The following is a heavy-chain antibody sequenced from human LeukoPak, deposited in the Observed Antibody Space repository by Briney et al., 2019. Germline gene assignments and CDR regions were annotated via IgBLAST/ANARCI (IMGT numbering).Heavy chain of an antibody. Sequence: GGSLRLSCAASGFTFSSYSMNWVRQAPGKGLEWVSYISSSSSTIYYADSVKGRFTIPRDNAKNSLYLQMNSLRDEDTAVYYCARVGRVAAAGTPGYYYYGMDVWGQGTTVTVSS. J-gene: IGHJ6*02. CDR3: ARVGRVAAAGTPGYYYYGMDV. D-gene: IGHD6-13*01. V-gene: IGHV3-48*02. CDR2: ISSSSSTI. CDR1: GFTFSSYS.